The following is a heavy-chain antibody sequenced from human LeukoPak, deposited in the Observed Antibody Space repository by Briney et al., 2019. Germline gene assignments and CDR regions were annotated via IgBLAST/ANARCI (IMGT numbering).Heavy chain of an antibody. J-gene: IGHJ6*03. CDR1: GYTFTGYC. CDR2: INPNSGGT. CDR3: ARASTVTTPRYYYYMDV. Sequence: ASVKVSCKASGYTFTGYCMHWVRQAPGQGLEWMGWINPNSGGTNYAQKFQGRVTMTRDTSISTAYMELSRLRSDDTAVYYCARASTVTTPRYYYYMDVWGKGTTVTISS. V-gene: IGHV1-2*02. D-gene: IGHD4-17*01.